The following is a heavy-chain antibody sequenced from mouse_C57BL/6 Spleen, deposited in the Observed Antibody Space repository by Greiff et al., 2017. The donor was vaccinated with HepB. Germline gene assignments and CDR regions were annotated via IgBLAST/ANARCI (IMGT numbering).Heavy chain of an antibody. J-gene: IGHJ3*01. CDR2: INPSSGYT. Sequence: VQVQQSGAELAKPGASVKLSCKASGYTFTSYWMHWVKQRPGQGLEWIGYINPSSGYTKYNQKFKDKATLTADKSSSTAYMQLSSLTYEDSAVYYCARDYSNYPAWFAYWGQGTLVTVSA. V-gene: IGHV1-7*01. CDR3: ARDYSNYPAWFAY. CDR1: GYTFTSYW. D-gene: IGHD2-5*01.